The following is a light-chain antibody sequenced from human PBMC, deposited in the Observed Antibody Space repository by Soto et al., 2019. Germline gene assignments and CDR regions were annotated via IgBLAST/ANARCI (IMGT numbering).Light chain of an antibody. Sequence: QSALTQPASVSGSPGQSITISCTGTSSDVGGYDYVSWYQQHPGKAPKLMIYEVSNRPSGVSNRFSGSKSGDTASLTISGLQPEDEADYYCSSYTGSGTPYVFGTGTKVTVL. J-gene: IGLJ1*01. CDR2: EVS. CDR1: SSDVGGYDY. V-gene: IGLV2-14*01. CDR3: SSYTGSGTPYV.